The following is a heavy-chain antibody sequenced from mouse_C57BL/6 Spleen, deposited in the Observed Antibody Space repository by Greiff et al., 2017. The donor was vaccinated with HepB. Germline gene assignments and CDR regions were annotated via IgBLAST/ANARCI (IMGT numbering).Heavy chain of an antibody. CDR3: ARDGNHPY. J-gene: IGHJ2*01. CDR1: GYTFTSYW. Sequence: VKLQQPGAELVRPGTSVKLSCKASGYTFTSYWMHWVKQRPGQGLEWIGVIDPSDSYTNYNQKFKGKATLTVDTSSSTAYMQLSSLTSEDSAVYYCARDGNHPYWGQDTTLTVSS. CDR2: IDPSDSYT. V-gene: IGHV1-59*01. D-gene: IGHD2-1*01.